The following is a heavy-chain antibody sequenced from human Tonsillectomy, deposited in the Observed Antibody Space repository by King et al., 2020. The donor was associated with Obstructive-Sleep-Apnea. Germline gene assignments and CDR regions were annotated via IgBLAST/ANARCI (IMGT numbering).Heavy chain of an antibody. CDR2: ISSSSSTI. D-gene: IGHD3-10*01. J-gene: IGHJ4*02. V-gene: IGHV3-48*04. Sequence: VQLVESGGGLVQPGGSLRLSCVASGFTFSSYSMNWVRQAPGKGLEWVSYISSSSSTIYYADSVKGRFTISRDNAKHSLYLQMNSLRAEDTAVYYCARGSPTLFDYWGQGTLVTVSS. CDR1: GFTFSSYS. CDR3: ARGSPTLFDY.